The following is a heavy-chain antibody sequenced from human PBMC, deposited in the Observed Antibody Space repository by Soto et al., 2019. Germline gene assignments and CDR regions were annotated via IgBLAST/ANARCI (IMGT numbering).Heavy chain of an antibody. CDR1: GGSISSSSYY. CDR3: AGYRILLDY. J-gene: IGHJ4*02. Sequence: QLQLQESGPGLVKPSETLSLTCTVSGGSISSSSYYWGWIRQPPGKGLEWIGSIYYRGSTYDNPSLKRRVTISVDTSKNQFSLKLNAVTAADTAVYYCAGYRILLDYWGQGTLVTVSS. CDR2: IYYRGST. V-gene: IGHV4-39*01.